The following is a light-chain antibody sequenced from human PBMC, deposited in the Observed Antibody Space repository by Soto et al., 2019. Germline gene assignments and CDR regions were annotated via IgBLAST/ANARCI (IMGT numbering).Light chain of an antibody. J-gene: IGKJ2*01. Sequence: DIQMTQSPSTLSASVGDTVTITCRASQSLSYWLAWYQQKPGQAPKLLIHKASTLESGVPSRFSGSGSGTEFTLTISSLQPDDFATFYCQQYDRFPYTFGQGTNLELK. CDR1: QSLSYW. V-gene: IGKV1-5*03. CDR2: KAS. CDR3: QQYDRFPYT.